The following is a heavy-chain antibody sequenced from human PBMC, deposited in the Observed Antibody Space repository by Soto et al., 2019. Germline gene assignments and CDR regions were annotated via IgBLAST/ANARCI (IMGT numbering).Heavy chain of an antibody. CDR3: ARLGLTVRFGELLPYFDY. Sequence: KQSQTLSLTCTVSGGSISSSSYYWGWIRQPPGKGLEWIGSIYYSGSTYYNPSLKSRVTISVDTSKNQFSLKLSSVTAADTAVYYCARLGLTVRFGELLPYFDYWGQGTLVTVSS. D-gene: IGHD3-10*01. CDR2: IYYSGST. V-gene: IGHV4-39*01. CDR1: GGSISSSSYY. J-gene: IGHJ4*02.